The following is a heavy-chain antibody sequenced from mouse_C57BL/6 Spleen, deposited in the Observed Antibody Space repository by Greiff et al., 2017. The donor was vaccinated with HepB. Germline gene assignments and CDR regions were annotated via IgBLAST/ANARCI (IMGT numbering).Heavy chain of an antibody. D-gene: IGHD2-3*01. J-gene: IGHJ2*01. CDR1: GFNIKTTY. V-gene: IGHV14-3*01. CDR2: IDPANGNT. CDR3: AHHDGY. Sequence: EVQLQQSVAELVRPGASVKLSCTASGFNIKTTYMHWVKQRPEQGLEWIGRIDPANGNTKYAPKFQGKATITADTSSNTAYLQLSSLTSEDTAIYYCAHHDGYWGQGTTLTVSS.